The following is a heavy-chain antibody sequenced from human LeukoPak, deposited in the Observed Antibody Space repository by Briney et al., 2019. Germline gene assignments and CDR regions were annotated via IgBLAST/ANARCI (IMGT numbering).Heavy chain of an antibody. V-gene: IGHV4-34*01. Sequence: SETLSLTCAVYGGSFSGYYWSWIRQPPGKGLEWIGEINHSGSTNYNPSLKSRVTISVDTSKNQFSLKLSSVTAADTAVYYCASYYDSSGYYPSWGQGTLVTVSS. CDR2: INHSGST. CDR3: ASYYDSSGYYPS. D-gene: IGHD3-22*01. J-gene: IGHJ4*02. CDR1: GGSFSGYY.